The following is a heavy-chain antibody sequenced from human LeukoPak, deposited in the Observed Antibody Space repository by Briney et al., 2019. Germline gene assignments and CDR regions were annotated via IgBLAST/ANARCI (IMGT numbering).Heavy chain of an antibody. CDR1: GGSISGYY. CDR3: AREAHYCDSSGYYSYFDY. Sequence: SETLSLTCTVSGGSISGYYWSWIRQPPGKGLEWIGYIYYSGSTKYNPSLKSRVTISVDTSKNQFSLKLSSVTAADTAVYYCAREAHYCDSSGYYSYFDYWGQGTLVTVSS. V-gene: IGHV4-59*01. J-gene: IGHJ4*02. D-gene: IGHD3-22*01. CDR2: IYYSGST.